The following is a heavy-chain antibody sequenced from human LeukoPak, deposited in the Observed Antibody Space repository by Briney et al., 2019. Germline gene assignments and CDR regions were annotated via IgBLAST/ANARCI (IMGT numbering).Heavy chain of an antibody. CDR1: GGSISSSDYS. J-gene: IGHJ5*02. D-gene: IGHD2-2*01. CDR2: ISYNGST. CDR3: ARKVVPVGVPAWWFDP. Sequence: SETLSLTCTVSGGSISSSDYSWTWIRQRPGKGLEWIGYISYNGSTYYKPSLKSRVTISAATSKSQFFLKLTSVTAADTAIYYCARKVVPVGVPAWWFDPWGQGTLVIVSS. V-gene: IGHV4-31*03.